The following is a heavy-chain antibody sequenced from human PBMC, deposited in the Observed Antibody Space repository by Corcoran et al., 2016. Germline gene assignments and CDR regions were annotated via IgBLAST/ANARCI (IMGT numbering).Heavy chain of an antibody. D-gene: IGHD6-13*01. J-gene: IGHJ6*02. CDR1: GFTFSSYW. CDR2: INSDGSST. V-gene: IGHV3-74*01. Sequence: EVQLVESGGGLVQPGGSLRLSCAASGFTFSSYWMHWVRQAPGKGLVWVSRINSDGSSTSYADSVKGRFTISRDNAKNTLYLQMNSLRAEDTAVYYCARAAAARFYYYGMDVWGQGTTFTVSS. CDR3: ARAAAARFYYYGMDV.